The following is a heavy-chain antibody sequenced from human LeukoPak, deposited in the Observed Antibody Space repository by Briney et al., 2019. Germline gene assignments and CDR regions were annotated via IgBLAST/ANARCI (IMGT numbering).Heavy chain of an antibody. CDR2: IGAAGDP. J-gene: IGHJ4*02. Sequence: GGSLRLACAASGFTFSSYDMHWVRQPTGKGLEWVSAIGAAGDPYYPGSVKGRFTISRENAKNSLYLQMNSLRAGDTAVYYCARALSSGWYVFDYWGQGTLVTVSS. V-gene: IGHV3-13*05. CDR1: GFTFSSYD. CDR3: ARALSSGWYVFDY. D-gene: IGHD6-19*01.